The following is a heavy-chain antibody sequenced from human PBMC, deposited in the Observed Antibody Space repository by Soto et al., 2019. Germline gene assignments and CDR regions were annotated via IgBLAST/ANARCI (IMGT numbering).Heavy chain of an antibody. CDR1: GGSISSGGYS. V-gene: IGHV4-30-2*01. J-gene: IGHJ6*02. CDR2: IYHSGST. D-gene: IGHD1-1*01. CDR3: ARSGTGGMDV. Sequence: QLQLQESGSGLVKPSETLSLTCAVTGGSISSGGYSWSWIRQPPGKGLEWIGYIYHSGSTYYNPSLKSRVTISVDRSKNQFSLKLSSVTAADTAVYYCARSGTGGMDVRGQGTTVTVSS.